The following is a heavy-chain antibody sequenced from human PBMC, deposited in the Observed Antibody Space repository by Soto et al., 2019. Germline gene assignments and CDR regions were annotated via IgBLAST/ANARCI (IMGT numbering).Heavy chain of an antibody. Sequence: QVQLVQSGAEVKKPGSSVKVSCRASGGTFSSYTISWVRQAPGQGLEWMGRIIPIIAIANYAQKFQGRVTITADESTSTAYMELSSLIPEDTAVYYCAKVGRDDGYYWGQGTLVTVSS. D-gene: IGHD1-26*01. J-gene: IGHJ4*02. CDR2: IIPIIAIA. CDR3: AKVGRDDGYY. CDR1: GGTFSSYT. V-gene: IGHV1-69*02.